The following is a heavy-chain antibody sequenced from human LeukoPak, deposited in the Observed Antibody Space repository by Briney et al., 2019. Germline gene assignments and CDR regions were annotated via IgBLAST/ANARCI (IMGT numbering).Heavy chain of an antibody. CDR2: IYSGGST. CDR1: GFTVSSNY. Sequence: GGSLRLSCAASGFTVSSNYMSWVRQAPGKGLEWVSVIYSGGSTYYADSVKGRFTISRDNSKNTLYLQMNSLRAEDTAVYYCARELYYYDSSGYYRYFDYWGQGTLVTVSS. D-gene: IGHD3-22*01. V-gene: IGHV3-66*02. J-gene: IGHJ4*02. CDR3: ARELYYYDSSGYYRYFDY.